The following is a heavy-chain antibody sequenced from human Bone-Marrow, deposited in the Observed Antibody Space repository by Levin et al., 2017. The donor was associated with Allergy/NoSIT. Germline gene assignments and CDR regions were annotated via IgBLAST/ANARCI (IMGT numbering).Heavy chain of an antibody. Sequence: NASETLSLTCAVSGGSTSSLYWWSWVRQPPGKGLEWIGEINHSGSTNYNPSLKSRVTISLDKSKNQFSLRLTSVTAADTAVYYCARLARTVISPYLRFDSWGQGTLVTVSS. D-gene: IGHD3-10*01. V-gene: IGHV4-4*02. CDR1: GGSTSSLYW. CDR2: INHSGST. J-gene: IGHJ4*02. CDR3: ARLARTVISPYLRFDS.